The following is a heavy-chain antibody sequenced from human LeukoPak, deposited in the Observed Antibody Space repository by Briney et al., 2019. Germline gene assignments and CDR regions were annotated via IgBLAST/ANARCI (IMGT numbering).Heavy chain of an antibody. D-gene: IGHD3-10*01. CDR1: GFTFSSYG. CDR3: ARVASGEVQDF. V-gene: IGHV3-33*01. Sequence: GGSLRLSCAASGFTFSSYGMHWVRQAPGKGLEWVSVIWYDGSNKYYADSVKGRFTISRDNSKNTLYLQMNSLRAEDTAVYYCARVASGEVQDFWGQGTLVTVSS. J-gene: IGHJ4*02. CDR2: IWYDGSNK.